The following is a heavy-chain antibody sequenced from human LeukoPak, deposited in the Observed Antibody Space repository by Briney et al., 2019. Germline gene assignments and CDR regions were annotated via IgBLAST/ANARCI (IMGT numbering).Heavy chain of an antibody. D-gene: IGHD6-19*01. V-gene: IGHV3-30*18. J-gene: IGHJ4*02. CDR3: AKSAEQWLVLYYFDY. CDR2: ISYDGSNK. CDR1: GFTFSSYG. Sequence: GRSLRLSCAASGFTFSSYGMHWVRQAPGKGLEWVAVISYDGSNKYYADSVEGRFTISRDNSKNTLYLQMNSLRAEDTAVYYCAKSAEQWLVLYYFDYWGQGTLVTVSS.